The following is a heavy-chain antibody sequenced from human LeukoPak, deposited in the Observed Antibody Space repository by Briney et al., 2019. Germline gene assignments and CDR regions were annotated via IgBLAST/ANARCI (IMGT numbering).Heavy chain of an antibody. V-gene: IGHV1-2*02. Sequence: ASVKVSCKASAYTFTVHYMHWLRQAPGQGLEWMGWIKPDSGATNFAQNFQGRVTMTSDTSINTAYMELSSLTSDDTAMYYCARDHDYGPDYWGQGTLVTVSA. J-gene: IGHJ4*02. D-gene: IGHD4/OR15-4a*01. CDR3: ARDHDYGPDY. CDR1: AYTFTVHY. CDR2: IKPDSGAT.